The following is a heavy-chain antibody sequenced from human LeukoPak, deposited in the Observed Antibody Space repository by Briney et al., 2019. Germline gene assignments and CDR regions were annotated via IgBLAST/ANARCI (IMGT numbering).Heavy chain of an antibody. J-gene: IGHJ4*02. CDR1: GYTFTSYD. CDR2: MNPNSGNT. CDR3: ARLIPGSSALLGAFDY. D-gene: IGHD2-2*01. V-gene: IGHV1-8*01. Sequence: ASVKVSCKAPGYTFTSYDINWVRQATGQGLEWMGWMNPNSGNTGYAQKFQGRVTMTRNTSISTAYMELSSLRSEDTAVYYCARLIPGSSALLGAFDYWGQGTLVTVSS.